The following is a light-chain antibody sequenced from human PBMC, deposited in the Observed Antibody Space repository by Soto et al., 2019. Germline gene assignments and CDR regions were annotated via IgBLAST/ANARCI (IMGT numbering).Light chain of an antibody. Sequence: EIVLTQSPGTLSLSPGERATLSCRASQSVSSNLAWYQQKPGQAPRLLIYGASTRATGIPARFSGSGSGTEFTLAISSLQSEDFAVYYCHQYNTWPLTFGGGTKVDIK. V-gene: IGKV3-15*01. CDR1: QSVSSN. J-gene: IGKJ4*01. CDR3: HQYNTWPLT. CDR2: GAS.